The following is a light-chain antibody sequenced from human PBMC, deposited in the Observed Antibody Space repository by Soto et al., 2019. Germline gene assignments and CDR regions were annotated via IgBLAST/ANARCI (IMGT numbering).Light chain of an antibody. Sequence: QSDLTQPASLSGSPGQSITISCTGTSSDVGGYNSVSWYQQHPRKAPKLMIYDVSNRPSGVSNRCSGSKSGNTASLTISWLQAKDEADYYWSSYTSSSTYVFGTGTKVTVL. CDR2: DVS. J-gene: IGLJ1*01. V-gene: IGLV2-14*01. CDR3: SSYTSSSTYV. CDR1: SSDVGGYNS.